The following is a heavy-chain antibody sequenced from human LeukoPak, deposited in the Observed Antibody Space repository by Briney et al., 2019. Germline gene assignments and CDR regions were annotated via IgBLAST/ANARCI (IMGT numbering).Heavy chain of an antibody. J-gene: IGHJ6*02. Sequence: GGSLRLSCAASGFTFSSYEMNWVRQAPGKGLEWVSYISSSGSTIYYADSVKGRFTISRDNAKNSLYLQMNSLRAEDTAVYYCARDQYYDILTGYYLYGMDVWGQGTTVTVSS. CDR2: ISSSGSTI. CDR1: GFTFSSYE. D-gene: IGHD3-9*01. CDR3: ARDQYYDILTGYYLYGMDV. V-gene: IGHV3-48*03.